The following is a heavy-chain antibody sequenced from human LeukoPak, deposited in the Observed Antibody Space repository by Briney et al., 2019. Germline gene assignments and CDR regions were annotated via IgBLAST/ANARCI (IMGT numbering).Heavy chain of an antibody. D-gene: IGHD4-17*01. CDR3: AHRPYGYYFDY. CDR1: GGSISSYYW. Sequence: TLSLTCTVSGGSISSYYWSWIRQPPGKALEWLALIYWDDDKRYSPSLKSRLTITKDTSKNQVVLTMTNMDPVGTATYYCAHRPYGYYFDYWGQGTLVTVSS. V-gene: IGHV2-5*08. CDR2: IYWDDDK. J-gene: IGHJ4*02.